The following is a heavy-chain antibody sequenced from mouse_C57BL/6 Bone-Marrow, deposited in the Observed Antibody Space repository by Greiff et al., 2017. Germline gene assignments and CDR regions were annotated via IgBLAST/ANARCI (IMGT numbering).Heavy chain of an antibody. CDR3: ARYYYGSSYYAMDY. V-gene: IGHV1-26*01. CDR1: GYTFTDYY. CDR2: INPNNGGT. Sequence: VQLQQSGPELVKPGASVKISCKASGYTFTDYYMNWVKQSHGKSLEWIGDINPNNGGTSYNQKFKGKATLTVDKSSSTAYMELRSLTSEDSAVYYCARYYYGSSYYAMDYWGQGTPVTVSS. D-gene: IGHD1-1*01. J-gene: IGHJ4*01.